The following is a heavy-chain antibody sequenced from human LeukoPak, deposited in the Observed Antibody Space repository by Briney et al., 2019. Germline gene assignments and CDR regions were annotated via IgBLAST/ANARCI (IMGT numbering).Heavy chain of an antibody. V-gene: IGHV4-4*07. CDR3: ARFSSIAAAFDY. D-gene: IGHD6-13*01. J-gene: IGHJ4*02. Sequence: SETLSLTCTVSGGSISNYYWSCIRQPAGKGLEWIGRIYTSGTTHYNPSLKSRVTMSVDTSKNQFSLNLSSVTAADTAVYYCARFSSIAAAFDYWGLGTLVTVSS. CDR1: GGSISNYY. CDR2: IYTSGTT.